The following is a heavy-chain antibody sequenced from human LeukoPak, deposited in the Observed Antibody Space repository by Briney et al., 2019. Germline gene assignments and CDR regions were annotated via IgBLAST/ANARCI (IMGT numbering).Heavy chain of an antibody. CDR1: GFTFSTYG. CDR3: AKGGGTGYSSSWYSH. D-gene: IGHD6-13*01. V-gene: IGHV3-30*18. J-gene: IGHJ4*02. Sequence: GGSLRLSCAASGFTFSTYGMHWVRQAPGKGLEWVAVISFDESNKFYADFVRGRFTISRDNSKNTLYLQMNSLRAEDTAVYYCAKGGGTGYSSSWYSHWGQGTLVTVSS. CDR2: ISFDESNK.